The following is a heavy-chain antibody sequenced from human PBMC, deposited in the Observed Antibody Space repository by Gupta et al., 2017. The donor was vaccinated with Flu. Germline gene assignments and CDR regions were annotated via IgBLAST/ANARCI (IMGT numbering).Heavy chain of an antibody. J-gene: IGHJ4*02. V-gene: IGHV4-38-2*02. Sequence: QVRLQESGPGLVKPSETLSLICTVSGYSISSGYYWGWIRQPPGKGLEWIGSVYHSGTTYYNPSLKSRVTMSVDTSKNQFSLRVTSVTAADTAVYYCARNSYSDYGGSDYWGQGTLVTVSS. CDR3: ARNSYSDYGGSDY. CDR2: VYHSGTT. CDR1: GYSISSGYY. D-gene: IGHD4-11*01.